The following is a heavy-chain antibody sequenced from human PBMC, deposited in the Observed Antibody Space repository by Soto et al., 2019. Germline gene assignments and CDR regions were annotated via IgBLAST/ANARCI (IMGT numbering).Heavy chain of an antibody. J-gene: IGHJ5*02. CDR2: INAGNGNT. Sequence: VASVKVSCKASGYTFTSYAMHWLRQAPGQRLEWMGWINAGNGNTKYSQKFQGRVTITRDTSASTAYMELSSLRSEDTAVYYCARDVSSWGLNWFDPWGQGTLVTVSS. D-gene: IGHD6-13*01. CDR3: ARDVSSWGLNWFDP. CDR1: GYTFTSYA. V-gene: IGHV1-3*01.